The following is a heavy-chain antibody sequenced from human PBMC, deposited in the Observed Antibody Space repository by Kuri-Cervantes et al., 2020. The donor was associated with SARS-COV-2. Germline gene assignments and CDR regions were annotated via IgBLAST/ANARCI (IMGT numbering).Heavy chain of an antibody. D-gene: IGHD4-23*01. V-gene: IGHV4-59*01. Sequence: GSLRLSCTVSGGSISSYYWSWIRQPPGKGLEWIGYIYYSGSTNYNPSLKSRVTISVDTSKNQFSLKLSSVTAADTAVYYCARVLLDYGGKGHFDYWGQGTLVTVSS. CDR3: ARVLLDYGGKGHFDY. CDR1: GGSISSYY. J-gene: IGHJ4*02. CDR2: IYYSGST.